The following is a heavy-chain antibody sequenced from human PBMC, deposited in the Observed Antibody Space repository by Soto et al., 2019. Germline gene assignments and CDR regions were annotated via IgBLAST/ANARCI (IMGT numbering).Heavy chain of an antibody. J-gene: IGHJ6*02. CDR1: GFTFSSYG. Sequence: GGSLRLSCAASGFTFSSYGMHWVRQAPGKGLEWVAVISYDGSNKYYADSVKGRFTISRDNSKNTLYLQMNSLRAEDTAVYYCARDLPPPYYDILPGQSFYYYYGMDVWGQGTTVTVSS. CDR3: ARDLPPPYYDILPGQSFYYYYGMDV. CDR2: ISYDGSNK. D-gene: IGHD3-9*01. V-gene: IGHV3-30*03.